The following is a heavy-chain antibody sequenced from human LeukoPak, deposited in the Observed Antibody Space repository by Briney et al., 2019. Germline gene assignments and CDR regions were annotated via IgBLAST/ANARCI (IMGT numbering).Heavy chain of an antibody. CDR1: GFTFSTYS. D-gene: IGHD1-1*01. Sequence: GGSLRLSCAASGFTFSTYSMNWVRQAPGKGLEWVSSITSSSSYMYYADPVKGRFTISRDNAKNSLFLEVNSLRAEDTAVYYCARAKWAGTTDNWFDPWGQGTLVIVSS. J-gene: IGHJ5*02. CDR3: ARAKWAGTTDNWFDP. V-gene: IGHV3-21*01. CDR2: ITSSSSYM.